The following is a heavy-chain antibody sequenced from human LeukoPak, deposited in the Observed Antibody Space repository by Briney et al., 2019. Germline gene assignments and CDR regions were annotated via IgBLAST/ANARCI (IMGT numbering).Heavy chain of an antibody. Sequence: GASVKVSCKASGYTFTSYYMHWVRQAPGQGLEWMGIINLSGGSTSYAQKFQGRVTMTRDTSTSTVYMELSSLRSEDTAVYYCARGLPPTLDTAMVFDYWGQGTLVTVSS. CDR2: INLSGGST. D-gene: IGHD5-18*01. J-gene: IGHJ4*02. V-gene: IGHV1-46*01. CDR1: GYTFTSYY. CDR3: ARGLPPTLDTAMVFDY.